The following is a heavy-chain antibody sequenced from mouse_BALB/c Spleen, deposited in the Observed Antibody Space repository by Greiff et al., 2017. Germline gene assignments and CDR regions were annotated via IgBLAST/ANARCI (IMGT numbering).Heavy chain of an antibody. V-gene: IGHV7-3*02. J-gene: IGHJ2*01. Sequence: EVQLVESGGGLVQPGGSLRLSCATSGFTFTDYYMSWVRQPPGKALEWLGFIRNKANGYTTEYSASVKGRFTISRDNSQSILYLQMNTLRAEDSATYYCAREGRGRRFDYWGQGTTLTVSS. CDR3: AREGRGRRFDY. D-gene: IGHD1-2*01. CDR1: GFTFTDYY. CDR2: IRNKANGYTT.